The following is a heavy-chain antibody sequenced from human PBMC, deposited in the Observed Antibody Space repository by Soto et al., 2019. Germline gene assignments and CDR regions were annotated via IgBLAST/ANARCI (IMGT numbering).Heavy chain of an antibody. D-gene: IGHD2-21*02. Sequence: LSLTCTVSGVSISSSSYYWGWIRQTPGKGLEWIGTIYFSGSTYYNPSLKSRVSMSIDTSKDQFSLKLKSVTAADTALYFCARQRTSVVTQAYFDVWGPGSLVTVSS. CDR3: ARQRTSVVTQAYFDV. CDR1: GVSISSSSYY. V-gene: IGHV4-39*01. CDR2: IYFSGST. J-gene: IGHJ4*02.